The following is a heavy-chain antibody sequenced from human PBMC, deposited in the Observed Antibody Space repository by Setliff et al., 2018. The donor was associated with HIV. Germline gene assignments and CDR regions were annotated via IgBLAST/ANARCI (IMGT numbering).Heavy chain of an antibody. J-gene: IGHJ6*02. V-gene: IGHV3-48*03. CDR1: GFTFSSYE. CDR3: ARVTSLFWSGYGIPRRYYYGMDV. Sequence: GGSLRLSCAASGFTFSSYEMNWIRQAPGKGLEWVSYISSSGSTIYYADSVKGRFTISRDNAKNSLYLPMNSLRAEDTAFYYCARVTSLFWSGYGIPRRYYYGMDVWGQGTTVTVSS. D-gene: IGHD3-3*01. CDR2: ISSSGSTI.